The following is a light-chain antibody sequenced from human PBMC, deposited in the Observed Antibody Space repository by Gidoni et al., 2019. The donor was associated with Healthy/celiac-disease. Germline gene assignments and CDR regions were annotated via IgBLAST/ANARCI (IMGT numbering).Light chain of an antibody. CDR1: QDISNY. CDR3: QQYDNPPIT. J-gene: IGKJ5*01. V-gene: IGKV1-33*01. Sequence: DIQIDQSPSSLSASVGDRVTITCQASQDISNYLNWYQQKPGKAPKLLIYDASNLETGVPSRFSGSGSGTDFTFTISSLQPEDIATYYCQQYDNPPITFGQGTRLEIK. CDR2: DAS.